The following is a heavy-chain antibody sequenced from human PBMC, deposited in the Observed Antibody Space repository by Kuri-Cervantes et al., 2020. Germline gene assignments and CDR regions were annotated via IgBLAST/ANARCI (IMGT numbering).Heavy chain of an antibody. Sequence: GGSLRLSCAASGFTFSSYGMHWVRQAPGKGLEWVAVISYDGSNKYYADSVKGRFTISRDNSKNTLYLQMNSLRAEDTAVYYCARDEPYYDILTGYYNTLVYWGQGTLVTVSS. CDR1: GFTFSSYG. D-gene: IGHD3-9*01. CDR2: ISYDGSNK. V-gene: IGHV3-30*03. CDR3: ARDEPYYDILTGYYNTLVY. J-gene: IGHJ4*02.